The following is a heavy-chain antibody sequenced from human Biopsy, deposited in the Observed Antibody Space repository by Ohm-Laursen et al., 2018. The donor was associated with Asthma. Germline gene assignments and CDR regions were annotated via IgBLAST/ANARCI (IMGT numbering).Heavy chain of an antibody. D-gene: IGHD6-6*01. Sequence: GTLSLTCIVSGDAMSTSGSYCGWIRQSPGKGLEWIGSIYYSGRTYYNPSLESRVTISADTSKNHFSLKGTSVTAADTAVYYCARAVSSSSYWYFDLWGRGDLVTVSS. CDR3: ARAVSSSSYWYFDL. V-gene: IGHV4-39*02. CDR2: IYYSGRT. CDR1: GDAMSTSGSY. J-gene: IGHJ2*01.